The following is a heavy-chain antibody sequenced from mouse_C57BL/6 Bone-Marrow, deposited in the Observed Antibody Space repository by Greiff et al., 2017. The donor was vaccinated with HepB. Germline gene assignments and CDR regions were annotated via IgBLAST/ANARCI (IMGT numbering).Heavy chain of an antibody. CDR3: ASLYGNYGAY. D-gene: IGHD2-1*01. Sequence: EVKLQESGGGLVQPGGSLSLSCAASGFTFTDYYMSWVRQPPGKALEWLGFIRNKANGYTTEYSASVKGRFTISIDNSQSILYLQMNALGAEDSATYYCASLYGNYGAYWGQGTLVTVSA. V-gene: IGHV7-3*01. CDR1: GFTFTDYY. J-gene: IGHJ3*01. CDR2: IRNKANGYTT.